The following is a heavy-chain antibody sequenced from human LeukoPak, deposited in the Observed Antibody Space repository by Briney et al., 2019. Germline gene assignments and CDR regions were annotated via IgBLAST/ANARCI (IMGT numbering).Heavy chain of an antibody. J-gene: IGHJ4*02. V-gene: IGHV3-21*01. Sequence: GGSLRLSCAASGFTFSSYAMSWVRQAPGKGLEWVSSISSSSSYIYYADSVKGRFTISRDNAKNSLYLQMNSLRAEDTAVYYCARKEAADSDYWGKEPLVTVSS. CDR1: GFTFSSYA. CDR2: ISSSSSYI. CDR3: ARKEAADSDY. D-gene: IGHD6-13*01.